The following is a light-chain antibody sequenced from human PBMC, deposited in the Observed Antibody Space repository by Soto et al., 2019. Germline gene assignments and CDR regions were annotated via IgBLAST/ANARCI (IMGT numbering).Light chain of an antibody. J-gene: IGKJ5*01. CDR1: QSFSSSY. CDR3: QQYGSSPLT. V-gene: IGKV3D-20*01. Sequence: EIVLTQSPATLSLSPGERATLSCGATQSFSSSYLAWYQPKPGLAPRLLIYDASNRATGIPDRFSGSGSGTDFILTISRLEPEDFAVYYCQQYGSSPLTFGQGTRLEIK. CDR2: DAS.